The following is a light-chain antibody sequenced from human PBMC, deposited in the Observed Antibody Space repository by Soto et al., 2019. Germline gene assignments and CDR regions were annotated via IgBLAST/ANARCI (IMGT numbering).Light chain of an antibody. J-gene: IGKJ5*01. V-gene: IGKV3-11*01. CDR1: QSVSSY. CDR2: DAS. Sequence: EIVMTQSPDTVSASPGERATLSCRASQSVSSYLAWYQQKPGQAPRLLIYDASNRATGIPARFSGSGSGTDFTLTISSLEPEDFAVYYCQQRSNWPPITFGQGTRLEIK. CDR3: QQRSNWPPIT.